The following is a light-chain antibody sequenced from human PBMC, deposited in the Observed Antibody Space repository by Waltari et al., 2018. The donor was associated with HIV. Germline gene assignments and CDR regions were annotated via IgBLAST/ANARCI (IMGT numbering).Light chain of an antibody. CDR1: TSNIGSNA. V-gene: IGLV1-47*01. J-gene: IGLJ2*01. CDR2: RNN. CDR3: VAWDDSLRGVV. Sequence: SVLTQPPSASGTPGQRVTISCSGSTSNIGSNAVFWYQHPPGAAPKLLIHRNNQRPSGVPDRFSGSTSGTSASLAISGLRSEDEADYYCVAWDDSLRGVVFGGGTKVAAL.